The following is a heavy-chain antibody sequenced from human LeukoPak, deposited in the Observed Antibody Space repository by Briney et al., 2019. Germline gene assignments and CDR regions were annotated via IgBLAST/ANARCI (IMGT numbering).Heavy chain of an antibody. CDR3: ARVKDCSSTSCKDAFDI. CDR2: INHNSGGT. J-gene: IGHJ3*02. V-gene: IGHV1-2*02. CDR1: GYTFTGYY. Sequence: ASVKVSCKASGYTFTGYYMHWVRQAPGQGLEWMGWINHNSGGTNYAQKFQGRVTMTRDTSISTAYMELSRLRSDDTAVYYCARVKDCSSTSCKDAFDIWGQGAMVTVSS. D-gene: IGHD2-2*01.